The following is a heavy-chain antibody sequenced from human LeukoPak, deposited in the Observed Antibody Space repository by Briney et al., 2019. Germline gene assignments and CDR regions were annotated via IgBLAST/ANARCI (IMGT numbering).Heavy chain of an antibody. CDR3: ARHRRQLVLREGFDY. V-gene: IGHV4-59*08. CDR1: GGSISSYY. Sequence: SETLSLTCTVSGGSISSYYWSWIRQPPGKGLEWIGYIYYSGSTNYNPSLKSRVTISVDTSKNQFSLKLSSVTAADTAVYYCARHRRQLVLREGFDYWGQGTLVTVSS. D-gene: IGHD6-13*01. CDR2: IYYSGST. J-gene: IGHJ4*02.